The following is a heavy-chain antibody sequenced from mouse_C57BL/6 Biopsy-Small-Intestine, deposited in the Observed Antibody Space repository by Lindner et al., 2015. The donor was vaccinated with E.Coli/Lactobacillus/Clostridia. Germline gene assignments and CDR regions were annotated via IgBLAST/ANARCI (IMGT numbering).Heavy chain of an antibody. CDR2: IVPGSDST. J-gene: IGHJ2*01. V-gene: IGHV1-9*01. D-gene: IGHD4-1*01. Sequence: QLQESGAEVMKPGASVKVSCKATGYTFNGYWIEWVKQRPGHGLEWIGEIVPGSDSTNYNEKFKGKATFTANSSSNTAFMQLSSLTTEDSATYFCARRWGGHFDYWGQGTTLTVSS. CDR3: ARRWGGHFDY. CDR1: GYTFNGYW.